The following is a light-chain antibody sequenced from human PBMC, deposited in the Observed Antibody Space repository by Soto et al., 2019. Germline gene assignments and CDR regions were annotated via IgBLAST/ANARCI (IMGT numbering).Light chain of an antibody. CDR2: GAS. CDR3: QPYNNWPPTT. J-gene: IGKJ5*01. CDR1: HSVSSN. Sequence: EIVMTQSPATLSVSTGARATLSCRASHSVSSNLAWYQQKPGQAPRLLIYGASTRATGIPARFSGSGSGTEFTLTISSLQSEDFAVYYCQPYNNWPPTTFGQGTLLEIK. V-gene: IGKV3-15*01.